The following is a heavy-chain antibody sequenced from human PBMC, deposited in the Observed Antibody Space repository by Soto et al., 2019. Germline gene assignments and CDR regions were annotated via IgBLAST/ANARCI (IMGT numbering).Heavy chain of an antibody. CDR1: GYTFTGYY. J-gene: IGHJ4*02. Sequence: GASVKVSCKASGYTFTGYYMHWVRQAPGQGLEWMGWINPNSGGTNYAQKFQGRVTMTRDTSIGTAYMELSRLRSDDTAVYYCARDGITGTNGHDYWGQGTLVTVSS. CDR2: INPNSGGT. D-gene: IGHD1-7*01. CDR3: ARDGITGTNGHDY. V-gene: IGHV1-2*02.